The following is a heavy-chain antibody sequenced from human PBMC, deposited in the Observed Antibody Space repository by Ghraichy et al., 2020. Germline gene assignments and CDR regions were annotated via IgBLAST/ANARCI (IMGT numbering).Heavy chain of an antibody. CDR3: ARVGFSYGHIPSHS. CDR2: IYYSGST. J-gene: IGHJ4*02. Sequence: SETLSLTCTVSGGSINTGDYYWSWIRQPPGKGLEWIGYIYYSGSTFYNPSLKSRVTISEDTSKNQFSLKLTSVTAADTAVYYCARVGFSYGHIPSHSWGQGTLVTVSS. D-gene: IGHD3-16*02. CDR1: GGSINTGDYY. V-gene: IGHV4-30-4*01.